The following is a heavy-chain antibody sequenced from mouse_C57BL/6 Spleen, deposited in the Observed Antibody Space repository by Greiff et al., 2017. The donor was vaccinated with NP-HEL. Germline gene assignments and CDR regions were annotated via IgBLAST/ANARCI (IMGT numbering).Heavy chain of an antibody. J-gene: IGHJ2*01. CDR2: IDPSDSYT. CDR3: ARGLYYYGSSFDY. D-gene: IGHD1-1*01. V-gene: IGHV1-50*01. Sequence: QVQLKQPGAELVKPGASVKLSCKASGYTFTSYWMQWVKQRPGQGLEWIGEIDPSDSYTNYNQKFKGKATLTVDTSSSTAYMQLSSLTSEDSAVYYCARGLYYYGSSFDYWGQGTTLTVSS. CDR1: GYTFTSYW.